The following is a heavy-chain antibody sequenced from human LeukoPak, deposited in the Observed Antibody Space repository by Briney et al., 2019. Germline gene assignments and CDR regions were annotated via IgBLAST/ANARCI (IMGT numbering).Heavy chain of an antibody. V-gene: IGHV3-23*01. CDR3: AKAPLWFGNYYFDY. J-gene: IGHJ4*02. D-gene: IGHD3-10*01. Sequence: RGSLRLSFAASGFTFSSYAMSWVRQAPGKGLEWVSAIVVSGGSTYYADSVKGRFTISRDNSKNSLYLQMNSVRAEDTDIYYCAKAPLWFGNYYFDYWGQGTLVTVAS. CDR2: IVVSGGST. CDR1: GFTFSSYA.